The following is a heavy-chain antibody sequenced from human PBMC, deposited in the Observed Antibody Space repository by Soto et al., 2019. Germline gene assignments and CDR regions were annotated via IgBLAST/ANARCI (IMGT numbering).Heavy chain of an antibody. V-gene: IGHV4-39*01. J-gene: IGHJ4*02. Sequence: QLQLQESGPGLVKPSETLSLTCTVSGGSISSSSYYWGWIRQPPGKGLEWIGSIYYSGSTYYNPSLTSRVTISVDTSKNQFSLKLSSVTAADTAVYYCAGEVRGVIITRAWVGDYWGQGTLVTVFS. CDR1: GGSISSSSYY. CDR3: AGEVRGVIITRAWVGDY. CDR2: IYYSGST. D-gene: IGHD3-10*01.